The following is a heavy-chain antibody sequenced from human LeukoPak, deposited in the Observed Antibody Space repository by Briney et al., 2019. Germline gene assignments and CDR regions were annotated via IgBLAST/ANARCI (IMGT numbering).Heavy chain of an antibody. CDR3: AKTIRWIQLWSLDY. D-gene: IGHD5-18*01. J-gene: IGHJ4*02. V-gene: IGHV3-23*01. CDR1: GFTFSSYA. CDR2: ISGSGGST. Sequence: PGGSLRLSCAASGFTFSSYAMSWVRQAPGKGLEWVSAISGSGGSTYYADSVKGRFTISRDNSKNTLYLQMNSLRAEDTAVYYCAKTIRWIQLWSLDYWGQGTLVTVPS.